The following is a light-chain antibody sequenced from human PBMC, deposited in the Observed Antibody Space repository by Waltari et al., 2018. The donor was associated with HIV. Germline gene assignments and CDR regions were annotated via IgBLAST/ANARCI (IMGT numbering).Light chain of an antibody. CDR1: SSNIGAGYA. Sequence: QSVLTQPPSVSGAPGQRVPIPCTGSSSNIGAGYAVPWYPQLPGTAPKLLIYGNNNRPSGVPDRFSGSKSGTSASLAITGLQAEDEADYYCQSYDSSLSGLVFGEGTKLTVL. CDR2: GNN. V-gene: IGLV1-40*01. CDR3: QSYDSSLSGLV. J-gene: IGLJ2*01.